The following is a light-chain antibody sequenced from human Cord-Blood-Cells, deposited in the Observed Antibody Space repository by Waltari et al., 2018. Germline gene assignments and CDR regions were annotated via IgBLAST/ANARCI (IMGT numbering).Light chain of an antibody. CDR1: QRVLYSSNNKNY. J-gene: IGKJ1*01. V-gene: IGKV4-1*01. Sequence: DIVMTQSPDSLAVSLGERATINCKSSQRVLYSSNNKNYLAWYQQKPGQPPKLPIYWASTRESGVPDRFSGSGSGTDFTLTSSSLQAEDVAVYYCQQYYSTPRTFGQGTKVEIK. CDR3: QQYYSTPRT. CDR2: WAS.